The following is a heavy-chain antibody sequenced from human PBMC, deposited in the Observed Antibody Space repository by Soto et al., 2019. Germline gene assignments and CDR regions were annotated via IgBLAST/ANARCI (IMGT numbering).Heavy chain of an antibody. D-gene: IGHD2-2*01. V-gene: IGHV1-69*01. CDR1: GGTFSSYA. Sequence: QVQLVQSGAEVKKPGSSVKVSCKASGGTFSSYAISWVRQAPGQGLEWMGGIIPIFGTANYAQKFHGRVTLTADESRSTAYMELSSLRSQDTAVYYCARRAGYCSSTSCPDYYYYGMDVWGQGTTVTVSS. CDR3: ARRAGYCSSTSCPDYYYYGMDV. J-gene: IGHJ6*02. CDR2: IIPIFGTA.